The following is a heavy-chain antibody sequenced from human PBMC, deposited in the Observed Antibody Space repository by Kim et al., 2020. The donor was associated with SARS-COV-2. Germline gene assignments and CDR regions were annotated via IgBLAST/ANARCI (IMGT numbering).Heavy chain of an antibody. D-gene: IGHD3-10*01. CDR3: ARHMLFGYFAMDV. CDR1: GFSFSDYY. J-gene: IGHJ6*02. Sequence: GGSLRLSCAASGFSFSDYYMSWIRQAPGKGLEWVSYIISDSSYTEYADSVKGRFTISRDNAKNSLYLLMHSLRAEDTAVYYCARHMLFGYFAMDVWGQGTTVTVSS. V-gene: IGHV3-11*03. CDR2: IISDSSYT.